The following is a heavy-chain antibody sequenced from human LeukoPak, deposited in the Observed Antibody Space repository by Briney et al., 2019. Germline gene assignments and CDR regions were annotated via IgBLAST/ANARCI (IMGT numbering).Heavy chain of an antibody. V-gene: IGHV4-39*01. D-gene: IGHD3-10*01. J-gene: IGHJ4*02. Sequence: SETLSLTCTVSGGSISSSSYYWGWIRQPPGKGLEWIGSIYYSGSTYYNPSLKSRVTISVDTSKNQSSLKLSSVTAADTAVYYCARHSLSLRGVDRYYFEYWGQGTLVTVSS. CDR3: ARHSLSLRGVDRYYFEY. CDR1: GGSISSSSYY. CDR2: IYYSGST.